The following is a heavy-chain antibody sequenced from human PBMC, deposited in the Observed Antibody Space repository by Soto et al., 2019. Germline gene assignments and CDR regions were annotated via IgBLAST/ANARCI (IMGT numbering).Heavy chain of an antibody. CDR2: INQDGSEK. D-gene: IGHD4-4*01. Sequence: WGSLRLPCAASGFTSSGYWMTWVRQAPGKGLEWVANINQDGSEKYYVDSVKGRFTISRDNAKDSLYIQMNSLRAEDTAIYYCARDYSNPREMFDPWGQGSLVTVSS. CDR3: ARDYSNPREMFDP. V-gene: IGHV3-7*01. J-gene: IGHJ5*02. CDR1: GFTSSGYW.